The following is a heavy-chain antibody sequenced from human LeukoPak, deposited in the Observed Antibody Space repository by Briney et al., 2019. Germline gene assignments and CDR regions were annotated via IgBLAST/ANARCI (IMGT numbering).Heavy chain of an antibody. CDR2: IYTSGST. V-gene: IGHV4-4*07. CDR3: ARETVIAVAGTGRYFDY. CDR1: GGSISSYY. D-gene: IGHD6-19*01. J-gene: IGHJ4*02. Sequence: PSETLSLTCTVSGGSISSYYWSWIRQPAGKGLEWIGRIYTSGSTNYNPSLKSRVTMSVDTSKNQFSLKLSSVTAADTAVYYCARETVIAVAGTGRYFDYWGQGTLVTVSS.